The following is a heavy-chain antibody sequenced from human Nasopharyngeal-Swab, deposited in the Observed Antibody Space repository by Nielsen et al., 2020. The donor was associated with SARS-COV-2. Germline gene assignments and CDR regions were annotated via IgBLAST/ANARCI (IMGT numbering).Heavy chain of an antibody. J-gene: IGHJ4*02. Sequence: WIRQPPGKGLEWVSVIYSGGSTYYADSVKGRFTISRHNSKNTLYLQMNSLRAEDTAVYYCAMVVAGTIDYWGQGTLVTVSS. CDR2: IYSGGST. D-gene: IGHD6-19*01. V-gene: IGHV3-53*04. CDR3: AMVVAGTIDY.